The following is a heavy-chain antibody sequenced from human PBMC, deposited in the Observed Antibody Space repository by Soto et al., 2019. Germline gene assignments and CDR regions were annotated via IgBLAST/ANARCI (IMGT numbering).Heavy chain of an antibody. CDR1: GYTFTDYA. CDR3: ARDTRKTFGSFNY. Sequence: ASVKVSCKASGYTFTDYALHWVRQAPGQRLEWMGWMNAGVGNTLYSQKFQGRITITRDTSASTAYMELNSLKSEDTAIYYCARDTRKTFGSFNYWGPGTLVTVSS. J-gene: IGHJ4*02. CDR2: MNAGVGNT. D-gene: IGHD3-10*01. V-gene: IGHV1-3*01.